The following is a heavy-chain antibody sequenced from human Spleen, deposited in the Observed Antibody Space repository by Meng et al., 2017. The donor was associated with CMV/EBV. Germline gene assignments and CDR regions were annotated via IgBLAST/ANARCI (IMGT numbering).Heavy chain of an antibody. Sequence: CTVSGGSVHSGGYYWTWIRQPPGGGLEWIGHVYYGGSTDCSPSLKSRVTISVGTSKNKFFLKLNSVTAADTTVYFCARDLGRGSYFDYWGQGILVTVSS. CDR1: GGSVHSGGYY. V-gene: IGHV4-61*08. CDR2: VYYGGST. D-gene: IGHD3-10*01. CDR3: ARDLGRGSYFDY. J-gene: IGHJ4*02.